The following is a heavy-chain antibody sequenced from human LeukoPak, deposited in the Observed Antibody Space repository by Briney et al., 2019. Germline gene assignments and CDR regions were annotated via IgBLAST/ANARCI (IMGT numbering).Heavy chain of an antibody. CDR1: GFTFSSYG. Sequence: GGSLRLSCAASGFTFSSYGMSWVRQAPGKGLEWVSSISGSGGSTYYADSVKGRFTISRDNAKNTLYLQMNSLRAEDTAVYYCARGLYGSPGDNWGQGTLVSVSS. CDR3: ARGLYGSPGDN. D-gene: IGHD1-26*01. CDR2: ISGSGGST. J-gene: IGHJ4*02. V-gene: IGHV3-23*01.